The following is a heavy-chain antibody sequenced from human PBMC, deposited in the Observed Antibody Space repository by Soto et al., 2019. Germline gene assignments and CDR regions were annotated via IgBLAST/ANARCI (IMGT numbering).Heavy chain of an antibody. V-gene: IGHV1-2*04. CDR2: INPKSGGT. D-gene: IGHD2-8*01. J-gene: IGHJ6*02. Sequence: VSVKVSCKASGYSFTDYHIHWLRQCPGQGLEWLGRINPKSGGTSTAQKFQGWVTMTTDTSISTASMELTRLTSDDTAIYYCARGDSTDCSNGVCSFFYNHDMDVWGQGTTVTVSS. CDR3: ARGDSTDCSNGVCSFFYNHDMDV. CDR1: GYSFTDYH.